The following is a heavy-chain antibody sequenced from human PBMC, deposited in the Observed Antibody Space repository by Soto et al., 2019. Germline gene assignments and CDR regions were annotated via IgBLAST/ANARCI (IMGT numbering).Heavy chain of an antibody. Sequence: QVQLVQSGAEVKKPGSSVKVSCKASGGTFSSYAISWVRQAPGQGLEWMGGIIPMFGTADYAQKFQGRVTITADESTSTAYMELSSLRSEATAVYYCASHYYDSSGYNYYCGMDVWGQGTTVTVSS. J-gene: IGHJ6*02. CDR3: ASHYYDSSGYNYYCGMDV. CDR1: GGTFSSYA. D-gene: IGHD3-22*01. V-gene: IGHV1-69*12. CDR2: IIPMFGTA.